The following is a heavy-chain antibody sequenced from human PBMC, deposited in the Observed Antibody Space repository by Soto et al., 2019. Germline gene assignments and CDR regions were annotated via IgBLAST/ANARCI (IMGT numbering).Heavy chain of an antibody. CDR3: AKEGSSSWLHHFDH. V-gene: IGHV3-23*01. Sequence: GGSLRLSCAASGFTLSNYAMSWVRQAPGKGLECVSTISGSGDNTYSADSVKGRFTISRDNSKNTLYLQMNSLRADDTAVYYCAKEGSSSWLHHFDHWGPGTLVTVSS. CDR1: GFTLSNYA. J-gene: IGHJ4*02. CDR2: ISGSGDNT. D-gene: IGHD6-13*01.